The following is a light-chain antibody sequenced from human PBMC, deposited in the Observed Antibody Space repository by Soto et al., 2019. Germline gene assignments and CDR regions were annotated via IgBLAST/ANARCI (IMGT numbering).Light chain of an antibody. J-gene: IGLJ2*01. V-gene: IGLV2-14*03. CDR3: TSWTTSTTMI. CDR1: SSDIGAYNF. CDR2: DVN. Sequence: QSALTQPASVSESPGQSITISCTGTSSDIGAYNFVSWYQQHPGKAPKLMLYDVNIRPSGVSNRFSGSKSGNTASLTISGVQAEDDADYYCTSWTTSTTMIFGGGTKLTVL.